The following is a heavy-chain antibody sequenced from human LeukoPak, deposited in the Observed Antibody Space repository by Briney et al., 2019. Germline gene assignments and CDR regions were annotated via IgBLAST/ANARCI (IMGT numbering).Heavy chain of an antibody. Sequence: GGSLRLSCAASGFTFSSSWMTWVRQAPGKGLERVANIKQDGSVRNYVDSVKGRFTISRDNAKNSLYLQMNSLRDEDTAVYYCTRDRVCNTFDYWGQGTLVTVSS. CDR2: IKQDGSVR. V-gene: IGHV3-7*01. J-gene: IGHJ4*02. D-gene: IGHD2-8*01. CDR3: TRDRVCNTFDY. CDR1: GFTFSSSW.